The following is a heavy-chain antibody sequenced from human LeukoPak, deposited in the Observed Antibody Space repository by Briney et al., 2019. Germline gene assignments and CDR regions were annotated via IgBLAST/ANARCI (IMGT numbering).Heavy chain of an antibody. CDR2: IYSGGTI. J-gene: IGHJ4*02. CDR1: GFTVSSNY. D-gene: IGHD3-22*01. V-gene: IGHV3-66*01. Sequence: GGSLRLSCAASGFTVSSNYMSWVRQAPGKGLEFVSVIYSGGTIFYADSVKGRFTISRDNSKNTLYLQMNSLRAEDTAVYYCARAYSDSSGYYYPFDYWGQGTLVTVSS. CDR3: ARAYSDSSGYYYPFDY.